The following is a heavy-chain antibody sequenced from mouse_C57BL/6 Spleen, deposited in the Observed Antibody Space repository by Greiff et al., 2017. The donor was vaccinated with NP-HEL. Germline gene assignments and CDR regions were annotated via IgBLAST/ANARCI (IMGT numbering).Heavy chain of an antibody. Sequence: QVQLQQPGAELVKPGASVKLSCKASGYTFTSYWMHWVKQRPGQGLEWIGMIHPNSGSTNYNEKFKSKATLTVDKSSSTAYMHLSSLTSEDSAVYYCARLPYYYVSSPFAYWGQGTLVTVSA. J-gene: IGHJ3*01. CDR2: IHPNSGST. V-gene: IGHV1-64*01. D-gene: IGHD1-1*01. CDR3: ARLPYYYVSSPFAY. CDR1: GYTFTSYW.